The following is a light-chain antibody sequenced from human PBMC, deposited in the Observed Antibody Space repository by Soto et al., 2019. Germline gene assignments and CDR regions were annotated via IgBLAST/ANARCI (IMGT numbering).Light chain of an antibody. CDR1: QSVSSN. J-gene: IGKJ1*01. CDR3: QQYNNWPRT. V-gene: IGKV3-15*01. CDR2: GAS. Sequence: EIVMTQSPATLSVSPGERATLSCRASQSVSSNLAWYQQKPGQAPRLLIYGASTRATGIPARFSGSGSGTEFTLTFSSLQSEDFAVYYCQQYNNWPRTFGQATKVEIK.